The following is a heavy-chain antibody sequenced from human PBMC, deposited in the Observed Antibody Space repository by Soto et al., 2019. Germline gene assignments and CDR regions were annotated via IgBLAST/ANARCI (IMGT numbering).Heavy chain of an antibody. D-gene: IGHD4-4*01. CDR3: AKDNYDYSKGTYYFDY. CDR2: ISWNSGSI. Sequence: EVQLVESGGGLVQPGRSLRLSCAASGFTFDDYAMHWVRQAPGKGLEGVSGISWNSGSIGYADSVKGRFTISRDNAKNSLYLQMNSLRAEDTALYYCAKDNYDYSKGTYYFDYWGQGTLVTVSS. J-gene: IGHJ4*02. CDR1: GFTFDDYA. V-gene: IGHV3-9*01.